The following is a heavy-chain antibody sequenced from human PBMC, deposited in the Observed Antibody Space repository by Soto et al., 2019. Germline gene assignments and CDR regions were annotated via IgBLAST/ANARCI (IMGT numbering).Heavy chain of an antibody. V-gene: IGHV4-30-2*01. CDR1: GGSISSGGYS. J-gene: IGHJ4*02. CDR2: IYHSGST. Sequence: SETLSLTCAVSGGSISSGGYSWSWIRQPPGKGLEWIGYIYHSGSTYYNPSLKSRVTISVDRSKNQFSLKLSSVTAADTAVYYCAVGESSSWYFFDYWGQGTLVTVSS. D-gene: IGHD6-13*01. CDR3: AVGESSSWYFFDY.